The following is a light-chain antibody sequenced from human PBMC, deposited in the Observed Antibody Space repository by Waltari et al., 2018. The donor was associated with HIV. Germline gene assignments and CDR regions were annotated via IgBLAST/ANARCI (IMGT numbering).Light chain of an antibody. CDR3: QHRSSWPPLT. CDR2: DAS. J-gene: IGKJ4*01. V-gene: IGKV3-11*01. Sequence: EIVLTQSPATLSLSPGARATPSCRASQSVSSYLAWYQQKPGQAPRLLIYDASNRATGIPARFSGSGSGTDFTLTISSLEPEDFAFYYCQHRSSWPPLTFGGGTKVEIK. CDR1: QSVSSY.